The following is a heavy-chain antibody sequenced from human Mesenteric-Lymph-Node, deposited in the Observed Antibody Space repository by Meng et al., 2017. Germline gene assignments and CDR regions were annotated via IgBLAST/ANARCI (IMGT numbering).Heavy chain of an antibody. CDR3: TTLYGDSIS. Sequence: GLVTSCGTRSIACDVIVVTIGNAHWGVWFRQAPGKGLGGIGSIYYSWRTNYNPSVKSRVSMSVDKSQNHFSLRLSSVTAADTAVYYCTTLYGDSISWGQGTLVTVSS. CDR1: VVTIGNAHW. CDR2: IYYSWRT. D-gene: IGHD4-17*01. J-gene: IGHJ4*02. V-gene: IGHV4-4*02.